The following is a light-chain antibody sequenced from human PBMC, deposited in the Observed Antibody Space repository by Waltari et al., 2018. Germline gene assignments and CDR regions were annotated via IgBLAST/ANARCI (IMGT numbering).Light chain of an antibody. V-gene: IGKV4-1*01. Sequence: DIVMTQSADSLAVSLGERATINCKSSQSVLYSSNNKNYLAWYQQKPGLPPKLLIYWASTRESGVPDRFTGSGSGTDFTLTISSLQAEDVAVYYCQQYYSIPLTFGGGTTVEIK. CDR2: WAS. CDR3: QQYYSIPLT. CDR1: QSVLYSSNNKNY. J-gene: IGKJ4*01.